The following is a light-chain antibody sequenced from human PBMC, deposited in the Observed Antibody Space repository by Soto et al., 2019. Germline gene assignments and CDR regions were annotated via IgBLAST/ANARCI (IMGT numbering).Light chain of an antibody. Sequence: QSVLTQPPSASGTPGQRVTISCSGASPNIGGNSVNWYQQPPGTAPKLLIYSNNQRPSGVPDRFSGSKSGTSASLAISGLQSEDEAHYYCATWDDSLNGVVFGGGTKVTVL. CDR2: SNN. V-gene: IGLV1-44*01. CDR1: SPNIGGNS. J-gene: IGLJ2*01. CDR3: ATWDDSLNGVV.